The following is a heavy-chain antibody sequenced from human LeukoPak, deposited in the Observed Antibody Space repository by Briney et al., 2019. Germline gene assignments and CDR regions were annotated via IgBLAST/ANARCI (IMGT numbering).Heavy chain of an antibody. J-gene: IGHJ5*02. CDR2: IYYSGST. CDR1: GGSISSYY. V-gene: IGHV4-59*01. CDR3: ARASEWEINWFDP. D-gene: IGHD1-26*01. Sequence: SETLSLTCTVSGGSISSYYWSWIRQPPGKGLEWIGYIYYSGSTNYNPSLKSRVTISVDTSKNQFSPKLSSVTAADTAVYYCARASEWEINWFDPWGQGTLVTVSS.